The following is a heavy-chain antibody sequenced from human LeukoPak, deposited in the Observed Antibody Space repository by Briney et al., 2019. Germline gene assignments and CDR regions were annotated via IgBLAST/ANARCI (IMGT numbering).Heavy chain of an antibody. CDR1: GFTFSSYE. J-gene: IGHJ6*02. CDR2: ISSSGSTT. CDR3: ARDHSGMDV. V-gene: IGHV3-48*03. Sequence: PGGSLRLSRAASGFTFSSYEMNWVRQAPGKGLEWVSYISSSGSTTHYADSVKGRFTISRDNAKNSLYLQMNSLRAEDTAAYYCARDHSGMDVWGQGTTVTVSS.